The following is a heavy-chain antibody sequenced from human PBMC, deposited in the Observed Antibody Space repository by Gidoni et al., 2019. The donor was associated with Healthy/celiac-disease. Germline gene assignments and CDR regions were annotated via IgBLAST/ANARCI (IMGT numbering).Heavy chain of an antibody. J-gene: IGHJ2*01. D-gene: IGHD3-22*01. CDR2: ISGSGGST. CDR1: GFTFSSYA. CDR3: AKALYYYDSSGYFPYWYFDL. Sequence: EVQLLESGGGLVQPGGSLRLSCAASGFTFSSYAMSWVRQAPGKGLEWVSAISGSGGSTYYADSVKGRFTISRDSSKNTLYLQMNSLRAEDTAVYYCAKALYYYDSSGYFPYWYFDLWGRGTLVTVSS. V-gene: IGHV3-23*01.